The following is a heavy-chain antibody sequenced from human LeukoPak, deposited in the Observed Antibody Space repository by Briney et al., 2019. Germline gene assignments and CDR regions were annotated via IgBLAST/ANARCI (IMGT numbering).Heavy chain of an antibody. V-gene: IGHV1-18*01. Sequence: GASVKVSCKASGYTFTSYGTSWVRQAPGQGREWMGWISAYNGNTNYAQKLQGRVTMTTDTSTSTAYMELRSLRSDDTAVYYRARGESKLLWFGESYYGMDVWGQGTTVTVSS. J-gene: IGHJ6*02. CDR3: ARGESKLLWFGESYYGMDV. CDR1: GYTFTSYG. CDR2: ISAYNGNT. D-gene: IGHD3-10*01.